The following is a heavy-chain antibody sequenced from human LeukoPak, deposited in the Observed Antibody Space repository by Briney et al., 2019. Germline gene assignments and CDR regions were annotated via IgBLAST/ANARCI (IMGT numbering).Heavy chain of an antibody. V-gene: IGHV4-31*03. CDR2: IYDSEST. CDR1: GGSIGSGGYY. Sequence: SETLSLTCTVSGGSIGSGGYYWSWIRQHPGKGLEWIGYIYDSESTNYNPSLKSRVTISVDTSKNQFSLKLSSVTAADTAVYYCARGYCSSCMDVWGQGTTVTVSS. CDR3: ARGYCSSCMDV. D-gene: IGHD2-15*01. J-gene: IGHJ6*02.